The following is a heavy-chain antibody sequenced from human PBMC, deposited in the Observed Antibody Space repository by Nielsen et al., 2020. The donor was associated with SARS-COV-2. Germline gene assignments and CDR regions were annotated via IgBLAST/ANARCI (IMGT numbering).Heavy chain of an antibody. CDR2: ISYDGSNK. D-gene: IGHD1-26*01. J-gene: IGHJ4*02. CDR1: GFTLSSYG. CDR3: AKGDCGSYYVLDY. V-gene: IGHV3-30*18. Sequence: GGSLRLSCAASGFTLSSYGMHWVRQAPGKGLEWVAVISYDGSNKYYADSVKGRFTISRDNSKNTLYLQMNSLRAEDRAVCYCAKGDCGSYYVLDYWGQGTLVTVSS.